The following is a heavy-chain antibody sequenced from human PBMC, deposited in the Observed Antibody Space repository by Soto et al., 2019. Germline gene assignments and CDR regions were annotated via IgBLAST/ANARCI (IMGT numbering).Heavy chain of an antibody. CDR2: ISGSGRTT. V-gene: IGHV3-23*01. Sequence: EVQLLESGGGLVQPGGSLGLSCAASGFTFGSYAMNWLRQAPGRGLECVSFISGSGRTTYYAYSVKGRFTVSRDNSKNTLYLQMNSLRAEDTALYYCAKFRGPSYSYYSMDVWGKGTTVTVSS. CDR3: AKFRGPSYSYYSMDV. CDR1: GFTFGSYA. J-gene: IGHJ6*03. D-gene: IGHD3-16*01.